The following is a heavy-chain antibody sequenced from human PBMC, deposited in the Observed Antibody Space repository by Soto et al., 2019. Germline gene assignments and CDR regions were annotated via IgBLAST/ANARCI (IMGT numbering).Heavy chain of an antibody. J-gene: IGHJ6*04. Sequence: QGQLQQWGAGLLKPSETLSLTCAVQGGSFTAYYWSWVRQPPGKGLEWIGETDHSCSTIYNPSLKSRVNISVDMSKRQFYLELTSVTAADTAVYYCARGIQRRFGGYKGQGYHGMDVWGKGNTVTVSA. V-gene: IGHV4-34*01. CDR1: GGSFTAYY. D-gene: IGHD5-12*01. CDR2: TDHSCST. CDR3: ARGIQRRFGGYKGQGYHGMDV.